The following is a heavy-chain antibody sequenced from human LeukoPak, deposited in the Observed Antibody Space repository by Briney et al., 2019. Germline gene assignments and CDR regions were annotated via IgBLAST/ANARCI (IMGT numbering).Heavy chain of an antibody. CDR3: ARLHGTHYYDSSGYYPLYFDY. Sequence: PSETLSLTCTVSGGSISSGGYYWSWIRQPPGKGLEWIGHIYHSGSTYYNPSLKSRVTISVDRSKNQFSLKLSSVTAADTAVYYCARLHGTHYYDSSGYYPLYFDYWGQGTLVTVSS. CDR1: GGSISSGGYY. D-gene: IGHD3-22*01. V-gene: IGHV4-30-2*01. J-gene: IGHJ4*02. CDR2: IYHSGST.